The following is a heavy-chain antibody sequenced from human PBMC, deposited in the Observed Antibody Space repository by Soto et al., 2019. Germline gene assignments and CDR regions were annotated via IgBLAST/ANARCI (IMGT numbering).Heavy chain of an antibody. CDR1: GYIFNDFY. Sequence: ASVKVSCKASGYIFNDFYLHWLRQAPGQGPERMGWIDPHSGGTKYAQRFQGGISMTRDTSSNTIYMELSSLTSDDTAVYYCARDGIRGVPNANSFFDFWGQGTLVTVSS. J-gene: IGHJ4*02. D-gene: IGHD2-8*01. CDR3: ARDGIRGVPNANSFFDF. CDR2: IDPHSGGT. V-gene: IGHV1-2*02.